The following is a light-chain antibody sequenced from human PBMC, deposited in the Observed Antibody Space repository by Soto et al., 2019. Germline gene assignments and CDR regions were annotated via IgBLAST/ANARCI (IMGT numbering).Light chain of an antibody. Sequence: QTVVTQEPSFSVSPGGTVTLTCGLSSGSVSTSYYPSWYQQTPGQAPRTLIYSTNTRSPGVPDRFSGSILGNKAALTITGAQAEDESDYYCQSYDSSLSGYVFGTGTKVTVL. V-gene: IGLV8-61*01. CDR1: SGSVSTSYY. CDR2: STN. CDR3: QSYDSSLSGYV. J-gene: IGLJ1*01.